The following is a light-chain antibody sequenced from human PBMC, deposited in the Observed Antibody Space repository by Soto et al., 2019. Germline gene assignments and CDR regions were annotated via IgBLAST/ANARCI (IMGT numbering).Light chain of an antibody. CDR1: SSDVGSYNL. Sequence: QSVLTQPASVSGSPGQSLTISCTGTSSDVGSYNLVSWYQQHPGKAPKVMIYEVSKRPSGVPNRFSGSKSGYTASLTISGLQAEDEADYYCCSYAGSSTYVFGTGTKVTVL. J-gene: IGLJ1*01. CDR2: EVS. V-gene: IGLV2-23*02. CDR3: CSYAGSSTYV.